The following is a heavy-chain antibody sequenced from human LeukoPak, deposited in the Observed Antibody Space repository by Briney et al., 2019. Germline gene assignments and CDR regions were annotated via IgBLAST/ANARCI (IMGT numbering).Heavy chain of an antibody. D-gene: IGHD3-22*01. Sequence: GGSLRLSCAASGFTFSSYSMNWVRQAPGKGLEWVSSISSSSSYIYYADSVKGRFTISRDNAKNSLYLQMDSLRAEDTAVYYCARGKWDYYDSSGYTHWGQGTLVTVSS. V-gene: IGHV3-21*01. CDR1: GFTFSSYS. CDR3: ARGKWDYYDSSGYTH. J-gene: IGHJ4*02. CDR2: ISSSSSYI.